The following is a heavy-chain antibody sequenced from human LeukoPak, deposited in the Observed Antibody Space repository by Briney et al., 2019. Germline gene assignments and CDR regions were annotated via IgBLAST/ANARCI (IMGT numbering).Heavy chain of an antibody. D-gene: IGHD6-13*01. J-gene: IGHJ3*02. CDR3: TRGASAGAFDI. V-gene: IGHV3-66*01. CDR1: GFTVSNNY. CDR2: IYGGDT. Sequence: GGSLRLSCAGSGFTVSNNYMSWVRQAPGKGLEWVSLIYGGDTYYSDSVRGRFTISRDNAKNTVNLQMNSLRAEGTAVYYCTRGASAGAFDIWGQGTMVTVSS.